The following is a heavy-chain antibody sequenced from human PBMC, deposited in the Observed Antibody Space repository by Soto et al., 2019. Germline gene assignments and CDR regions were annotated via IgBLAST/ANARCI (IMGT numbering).Heavy chain of an antibody. J-gene: IGHJ6*02. CDR3: ASSYYYDSSGYHNYGMDV. V-gene: IGHV1-18*01. D-gene: IGHD3-22*01. CDR2: ISAYNGNT. Sequence: ASVKVSCKASGYTFTSYGISWVRQAPGQGLKWMGWISAYNGNTNYAQKLQGRVTMTTDTSTSTAYMELRSLRSDDTAVYYCASSYYYDSSGYHNYGMDVWGQGTTVTVSS. CDR1: GYTFTSYG.